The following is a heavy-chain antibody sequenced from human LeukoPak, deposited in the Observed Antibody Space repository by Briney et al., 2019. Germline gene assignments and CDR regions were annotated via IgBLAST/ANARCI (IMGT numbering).Heavy chain of an antibody. CDR1: GFTFSSYA. J-gene: IGHJ6*02. V-gene: IGHV3-23*01. Sequence: PGGSLRLSCAASGFTFSSYAMSWVRQAPGKGLEWVSVISGSGGSTNYADSVKGRFIISRDNSKNTLYLQMNSLRAEDTAVYYCAKGHDDMDVWGQGTTVTVSS. CDR2: ISGSGGST. CDR3: AKGHDDMDV.